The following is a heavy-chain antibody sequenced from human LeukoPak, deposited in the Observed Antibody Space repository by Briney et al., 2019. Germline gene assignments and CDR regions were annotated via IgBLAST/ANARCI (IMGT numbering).Heavy chain of an antibody. CDR2: IHHSVGT. J-gene: IGHJ4*02. V-gene: IGHV4/OR15-8*01. CDR3: ARKGPVTIADY. CDR1: GGLISAGNW. D-gene: IGHD4-17*01. Sequence: SETLSLTCDVSGGLISAGNWWGWLRQSPAMGLEWIGEIHHSVGTNYSPSLKSRIAISMDKSKNQFSLDLTSVTAADTATYYCARKGPVTIADYWGRGILVTVSS.